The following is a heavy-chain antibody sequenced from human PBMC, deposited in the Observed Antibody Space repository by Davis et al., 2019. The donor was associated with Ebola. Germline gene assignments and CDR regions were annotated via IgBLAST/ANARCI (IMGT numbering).Heavy chain of an antibody. CDR1: GFTFSSYS. CDR3: ARDRTSITMIVVVPGMDV. J-gene: IGHJ6*02. V-gene: IGHV3-21*01. D-gene: IGHD3-22*01. CDR2: ISSSSSYI. Sequence: GESLKISCAASGFTFSSYSMNWVRQAPGKGLEWVSFISSSSSYIYYADSVKGRFTISRDNAKNSLYLQMNSLRAEDTAVYYCARDRTSITMIVVVPGMDVWGQGTTVTVSS.